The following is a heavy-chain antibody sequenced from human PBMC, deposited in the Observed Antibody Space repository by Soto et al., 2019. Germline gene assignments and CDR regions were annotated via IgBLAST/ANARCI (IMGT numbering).Heavy chain of an antibody. D-gene: IGHD3-22*01. CDR2: FDPEVGAT. J-gene: IGHJ4*02. Sequence: GASVKVSCKASGHTLTESCMHWVRQAPGKGLEWMGGFDPEVGATIYAQKFQGRVTMTEDTSTDTAYMELSLQRSEDTAVYYCATGYYDRSGYSDYWGQGTLVTVSS. V-gene: IGHV1-24*01. CDR1: GHTLTESC. CDR3: ATGYYDRSGYSDY.